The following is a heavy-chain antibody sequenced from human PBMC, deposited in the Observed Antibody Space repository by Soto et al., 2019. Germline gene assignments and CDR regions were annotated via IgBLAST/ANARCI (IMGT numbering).Heavy chain of an antibody. CDR2: IYHSGST. V-gene: IGHV4-4*03. Sequence: PETMTLTYAVSRRSIQGRYCWGWVSQSPGKGLEWIGEIYHSGSTNYNPSLKSRVTISVDKSKNQFSLNLSSVTAADTAVYYCARDQNGSGNYYTRYFDYWGQGTLVTVS. D-gene: IGHD3-10*01. J-gene: IGHJ4*02. CDR3: ARDQNGSGNYYTRYFDY. CDR1: RRSIQGRYC.